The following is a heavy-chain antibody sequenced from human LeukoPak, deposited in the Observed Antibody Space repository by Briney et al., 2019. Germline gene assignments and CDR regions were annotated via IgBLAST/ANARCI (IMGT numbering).Heavy chain of an antibody. CDR3: AKAPLQGYCSSTSCHID. D-gene: IGHD2-2*02. V-gene: IGHV3-30*02. J-gene: IGHJ4*02. Sequence: PGGSLRLSCAASGFTFSSYGMHWVRQAPGKGLEWVAFIRFDGSSKYYADSVKGRFTISRDNSKNTLYLQMNSLRAEDTAVYYCAKAPLQGYCSSTSCHIDWGQGTLVTVSS. CDR1: GFTFSSYG. CDR2: IRFDGSSK.